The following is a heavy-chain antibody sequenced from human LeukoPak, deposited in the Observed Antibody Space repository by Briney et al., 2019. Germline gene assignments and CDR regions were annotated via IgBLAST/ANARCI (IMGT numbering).Heavy chain of an antibody. CDR3: ARHRMYYYDSSGRGVADAFDI. J-gene: IGHJ3*02. CDR1: GGSISSSSYY. CDR2: IYYSGST. V-gene: IGHV4-39*01. Sequence: PSETLSLTCTVSGGSISSSSYYWGWIRQPPGKGLEWIGSIYYSGSTYYNPSLKSRVTISVDTSKNQFSLKLSSVTAADTFVYNCARHRMYYYDSSGRGVADAFDIWGQGKMVTVSS. D-gene: IGHD3-22*01.